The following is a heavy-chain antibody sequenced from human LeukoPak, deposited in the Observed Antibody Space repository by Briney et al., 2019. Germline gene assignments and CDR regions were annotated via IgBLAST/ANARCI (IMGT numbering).Heavy chain of an antibody. CDR2: IYYSGNT. CDR3: ARSTGSTMFIDY. J-gene: IGHJ4*02. V-gene: IGHV4-59*01. D-gene: IGHD3-10*02. CDR1: GGSISPYY. Sequence: SETLSLTCTVSGGSISPYYWSWIRQPPGKGLEWLGYIYYSGNTDYNPSLKSRVAVSVDTSKNQFSLKLSSVTAADTAVYYCARSTGSTMFIDYWGQGTLVTVSS.